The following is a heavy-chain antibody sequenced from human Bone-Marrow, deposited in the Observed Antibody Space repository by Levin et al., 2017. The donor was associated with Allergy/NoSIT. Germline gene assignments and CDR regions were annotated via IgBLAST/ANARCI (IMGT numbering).Heavy chain of an antibody. CDR3: ARHKGGQGFLEWPLPVA. V-gene: IGHV5-51*01. D-gene: IGHD3-3*01. J-gene: IGHJ5*02. Sequence: GGSLRLSCKGSGYSFTSYWIGWVRQMPGKGLEWMGIIYPGDSDTRYSPSFQGQVTISADKSISTAYLQWSSLKASDTAMYYCARHKGGQGFLEWPLPVAWGQGTLVTVSS. CDR2: IYPGDSDT. CDR1: GYSFTSYW.